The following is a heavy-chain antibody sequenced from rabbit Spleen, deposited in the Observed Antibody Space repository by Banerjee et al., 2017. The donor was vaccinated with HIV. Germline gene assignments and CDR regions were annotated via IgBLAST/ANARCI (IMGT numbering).Heavy chain of an antibody. D-gene: IGHD7-1*01. CDR2: INSVTGMA. CDR1: GFSFSSNYE. J-gene: IGHJ3*01. V-gene: IGHV1S45*01. Sequence: QEQLVESGGGLVKPGASLTLTCKASGFSFSSNYEICWVRQAPGKGLEWIGCINSVTGMAFYATWAKGRFTISKTSSTTVTLQMTGLTAADTATYSCARATGGRAASYCFNFWGQGTLVTVS. CDR3: ARATGGRAASYCFNF.